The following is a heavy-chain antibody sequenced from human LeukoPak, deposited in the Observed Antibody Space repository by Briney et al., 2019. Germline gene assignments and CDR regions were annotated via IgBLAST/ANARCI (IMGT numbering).Heavy chain of an antibody. CDR1: GGSIYSSLYY. J-gene: IGHJ4*02. V-gene: IGHV4-39*01. D-gene: IGHD3-10*01. CDR2: IYFSGSS. Sequence: SETLSLTCTVSGGSIYSSLYYWGWIRQPPGKGLEWIGGIYFSGSSYYNPSLKSRVTMSVATSKNQFSLKLNSVTAADTAVYYCARHGDRSGHYFDYWGQGTLVTVSS. CDR3: ARHGDRSGHYFDY.